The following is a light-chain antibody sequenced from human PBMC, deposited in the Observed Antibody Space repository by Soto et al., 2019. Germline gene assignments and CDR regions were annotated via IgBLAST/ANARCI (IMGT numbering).Light chain of an antibody. CDR1: SGSIASNY. V-gene: IGLV6-57*03. CDR2: EDN. Sequence: NFMLTQPHSVSESPGKTVTISCTRSSGSIASNYVQWYQQRPGSAPTTVIYEDNQRPSGVPDRFSGSIDSSSNSASLTISGLKTEDEADYYCQSYDSSNQVFAGGTKVTVL. J-gene: IGLJ3*02. CDR3: QSYDSSNQV.